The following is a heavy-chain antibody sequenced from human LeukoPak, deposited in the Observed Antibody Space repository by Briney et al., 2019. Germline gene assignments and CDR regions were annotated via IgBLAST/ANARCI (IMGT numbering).Heavy chain of an antibody. CDR3: ARYDGDYFDH. Sequence: SETLSLTCTVSGGSISSYYWSWIRQPPGKGLEWIGYIYYSGSTNYNRSLKSRVTISVDTSKNQFSLKLSSVTAADTAVYYCARYDGDYFDHWGQGTLVTVSS. J-gene: IGHJ4*02. CDR2: IYYSGST. V-gene: IGHV4-59*01. CDR1: GGSISSYY. D-gene: IGHD3-10*01.